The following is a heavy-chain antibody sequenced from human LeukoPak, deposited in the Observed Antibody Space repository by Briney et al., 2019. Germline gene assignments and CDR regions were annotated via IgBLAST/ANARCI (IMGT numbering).Heavy chain of an antibody. J-gene: IGHJ4*02. CDR1: GYTFTGYY. Sequence: ASVKVSCKASGYTFTGYYMHWVRQAPGQGLEWMGRINPNSGGTNYAQKFQGRATMTRDTSISTAYMELSRLRSDDTGVYYCASFSGWSEDNFDYWGQGTLVTVSS. V-gene: IGHV1-2*05. CDR3: ASFSGWSEDNFDY. D-gene: IGHD6-19*01. CDR2: INPNSGGT.